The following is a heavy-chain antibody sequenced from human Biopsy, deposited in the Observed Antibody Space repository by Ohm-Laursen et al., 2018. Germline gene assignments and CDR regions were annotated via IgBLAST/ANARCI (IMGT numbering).Heavy chain of an antibody. CDR1: GFTFSNYG. CDR2: IWYDRRNQ. CDR3: AGELFPGTVDRPVDS. J-gene: IGHJ5*01. V-gene: IGHV3-33*01. D-gene: IGHD2-21*01. Sequence: SLRLSCTASGFTFSNYGMHWVRQAPGKRLEWVAVIWYDRRNQYYADFVKGRFTISRDNSKYTQYLQMNSLRAEDTAVYFYAGELFPGTVDRPVDSWGQGTLVTVSS.